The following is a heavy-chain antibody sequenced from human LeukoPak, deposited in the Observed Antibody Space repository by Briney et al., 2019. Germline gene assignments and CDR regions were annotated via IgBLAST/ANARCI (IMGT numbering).Heavy chain of an antibody. Sequence: PGGSLRLSCAASGFTVSSNYMSWVRQAPGKGLEWVSSISSTGSYIYYADSVEGRFTISRDNAKNSLYLQMNSLRAEDTAVYYCARDQSSGNYFYPFDYWGQGTLVTVSS. CDR3: ARDQSSGNYFYPFDY. V-gene: IGHV3-21*01. D-gene: IGHD1-26*01. CDR1: GFTVSSNY. CDR2: ISSTGSYI. J-gene: IGHJ4*02.